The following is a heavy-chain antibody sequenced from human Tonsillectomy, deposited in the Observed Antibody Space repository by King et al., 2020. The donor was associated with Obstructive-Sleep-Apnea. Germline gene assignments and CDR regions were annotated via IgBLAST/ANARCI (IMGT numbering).Heavy chain of an antibody. CDR2: IYPGDSDT. J-gene: IGHJ4*02. D-gene: IGHD6-19*01. V-gene: IGHV5-51*01. CDR1: GYSFTNKW. CDR3: ARAGIAVAGSWGIDY. Sequence: VQLVESGAEMKKPGESLKISCKGSGYSFTNKWIIWVRQMPGKGLEWMGVIYPGDSDTRYSPSFQGQVTISVDRSISTAYLQWSSLKASDTAMYFCARAGIAVAGSWGIDYWGQGSLVTVSS.